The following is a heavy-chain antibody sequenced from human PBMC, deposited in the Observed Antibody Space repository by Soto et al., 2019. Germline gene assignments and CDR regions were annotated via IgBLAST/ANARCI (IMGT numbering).Heavy chain of an antibody. V-gene: IGHV1-58*01. J-gene: IGHJ3*02. CDR1: GFTFSTSA. Sequence: SVKVSCKASGFTFSTSAVQWVRQARGERLEWIGWIVVGSGNTNYARELQERLTITRDMSTNTAYMELSSLRSEDTAVYYCAEELYSSGRCFWFEIWGQGTMVTVSS. D-gene: IGHD2-15*01. CDR2: IVVGSGNT. CDR3: AEELYSSGRCFWFEI.